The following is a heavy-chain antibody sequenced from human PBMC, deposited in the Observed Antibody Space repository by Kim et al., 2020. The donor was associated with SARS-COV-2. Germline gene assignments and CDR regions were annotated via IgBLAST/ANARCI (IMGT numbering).Heavy chain of an antibody. CDR1: GGSISSYY. J-gene: IGHJ4*02. Sequence: SETLSLTCTVSGGSISSYYWSWIRQPPGKGLEWIGYIYYSGSTNYNPSLKSRVTISVDTSKNQFSLKLSSVTAADTAVYYCASWGYYDSSGPYYFDYWGQGTLVTVSS. CDR3: ASWGYYDSSGPYYFDY. D-gene: IGHD3-22*01. V-gene: IGHV4-59*01. CDR2: IYYSGST.